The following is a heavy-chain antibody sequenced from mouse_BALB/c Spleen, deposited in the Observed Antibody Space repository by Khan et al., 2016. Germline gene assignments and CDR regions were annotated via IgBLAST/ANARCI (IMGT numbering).Heavy chain of an antibody. Sequence: EVELVESGGGLVKPGGSLKLSCAASGFTFSNYFMYWIRQTPEQRLEWVATINNGGSYTYYPDSVKGRFTISRDNAKNNLYLQRSSLKSEDTAIYYCSGLDYWGQGTSLTVSS. CDR1: GFTFSNYF. CDR2: INNGGSYT. CDR3: SGLDY. V-gene: IGHV5-4*02. J-gene: IGHJ2*02.